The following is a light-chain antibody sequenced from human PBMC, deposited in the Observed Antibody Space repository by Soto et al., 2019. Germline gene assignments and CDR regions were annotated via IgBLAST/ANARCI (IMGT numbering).Light chain of an antibody. CDR2: GNS. CDR1: SFNIGAGYD. CDR3: PSFDTNLRGSF. Sequence: QSVLTQPPSVSGAPGQRVTISCTGSSFNIGAGYDVHWYQQLPGTAPKLLIYGNSNRPSGVPDRFSGSKSGTSASLAITGLQAEDLSDYHCPSFDTNLRGSFFGPGPMVTVL. J-gene: IGLJ1*01. V-gene: IGLV1-40*01.